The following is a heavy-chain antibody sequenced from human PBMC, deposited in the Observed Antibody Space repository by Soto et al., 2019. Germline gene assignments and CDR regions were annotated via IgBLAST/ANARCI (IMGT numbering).Heavy chain of an antibody. D-gene: IGHD2-15*01. CDR2: INPSGGST. V-gene: IGHV1-46*01. CDR3: ARPSGAARYYGMDV. Sequence: ASVKVSCKAAGYTFISYYIHWVRQAPGQGLEWMGIINPSGGSTSYAQKFQGRVTMTRDTSTSTVYMELSSLRSEDTAVYYCARPSGAARYYGMDVWGQGTTVTVSS. CDR1: GYTFISYY. J-gene: IGHJ6*02.